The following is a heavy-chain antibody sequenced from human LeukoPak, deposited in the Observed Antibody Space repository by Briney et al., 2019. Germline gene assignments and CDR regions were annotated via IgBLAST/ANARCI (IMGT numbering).Heavy chain of an antibody. CDR2: IYTSGST. CDR3: ARVLQGAAAGIYYFDY. J-gene: IGHJ4*02. D-gene: IGHD6-13*01. CDR1: GGSISSYY. V-gene: IGHV4-4*07. Sequence: PSETLSLTCTVSGGSISSYYWSWIRQPAGKGLEWIGRIYTSGSTNHNPSLESRVTMSVDTSKNQFSLKLSSVTAADTAVYYCARVLQGAAAGIYYFDYWGQGTLVTVSS.